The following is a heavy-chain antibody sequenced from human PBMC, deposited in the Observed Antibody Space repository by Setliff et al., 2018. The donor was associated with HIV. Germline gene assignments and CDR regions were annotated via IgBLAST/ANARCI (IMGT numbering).Heavy chain of an antibody. D-gene: IGHD3-10*01. J-gene: IGHJ4*02. CDR2: VFPDDSDT. Sequence: GESLKISCQASGYSFTTLWIAWVRQMPGKGLEWMGMVFPDDSDTRYSPSFQGQVSMSADKSINTAHLQWSSLEASDTAVYYCARSMGFKATTRLDFWGPGTLVTVSS. CDR1: GYSFTTLW. V-gene: IGHV5-51*01. CDR3: ARSMGFKATTRLDF.